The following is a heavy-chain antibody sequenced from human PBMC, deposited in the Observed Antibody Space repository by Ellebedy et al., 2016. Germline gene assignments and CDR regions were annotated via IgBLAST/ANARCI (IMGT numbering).Heavy chain of an antibody. Sequence: GGSLRLSCAASGFTFSSYWMSWVRQAPGKGLEWVANIKQDGSEKYYVDSVKGRFTISRDNAKNSLYLQMNSLRAEDTAVYYCARVSPYYDILTEGPGYFDYWGQGTLVTVSS. D-gene: IGHD3-9*01. CDR2: IKQDGSEK. J-gene: IGHJ4*02. CDR3: ARVSPYYDILTEGPGYFDY. V-gene: IGHV3-7*03. CDR1: GFTFSSYW.